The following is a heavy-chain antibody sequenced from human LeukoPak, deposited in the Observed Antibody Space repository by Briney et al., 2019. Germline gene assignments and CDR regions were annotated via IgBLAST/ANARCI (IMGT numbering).Heavy chain of an antibody. CDR2: IYTSGSI. Sequence: SQTLSLTCTVSGGSISSGSCYWSWIRQPAGKGLEWIGRIYTSGSINYNPSLKSRVTISVDTSKNQFSLKLSSVTAADTAVYYCASYKGKDAFDIWGQGTMVTVSS. CDR3: ASYKGKDAFDI. J-gene: IGHJ3*02. CDR1: GGSISSGSCY. D-gene: IGHD3-10*01. V-gene: IGHV4-61*02.